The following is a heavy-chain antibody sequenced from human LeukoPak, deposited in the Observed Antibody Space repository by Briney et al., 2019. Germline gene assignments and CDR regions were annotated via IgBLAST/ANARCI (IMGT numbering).Heavy chain of an antibody. Sequence: PSETLSLTCTVSGGSISSSSYYWGWIRQPPGKGLEWIGSIYYSGSTYYNPSLKSRVTISVDTSKNQFSLKLSSVTAADTAVYYCARVSRRIAVAGIFDYWGQGTLVTVSS. CDR1: GGSISSSSYY. D-gene: IGHD6-19*01. CDR3: ARVSRRIAVAGIFDY. J-gene: IGHJ4*02. CDR2: IYYSGST. V-gene: IGHV4-39*07.